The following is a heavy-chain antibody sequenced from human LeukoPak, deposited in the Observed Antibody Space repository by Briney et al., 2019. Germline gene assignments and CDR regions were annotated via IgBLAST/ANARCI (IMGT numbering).Heavy chain of an antibody. CDR2: VSYSGST. V-gene: IGHV4-39*07. CDR3: AREIYDILTGYSSPFDY. J-gene: IGHJ4*02. CDR1: GGSISSSSYY. D-gene: IGHD3-9*01. Sequence: SETLSLTCTVSGGSISSSSYYWGWIRQPPGKGLEWIGSVSYSGSTHYKPSLKSRVTISVDTSKNQFSLKLSSVTAADTAVYYCAREIYDILTGYSSPFDYWGQGTLVTVSS.